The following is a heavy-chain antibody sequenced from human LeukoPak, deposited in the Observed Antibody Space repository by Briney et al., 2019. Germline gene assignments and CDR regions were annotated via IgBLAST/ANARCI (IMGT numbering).Heavy chain of an antibody. V-gene: IGHV4-38-2*02. CDR1: GYSISSDHY. CDR3: ARELSHGSGSYYPNWFDP. CDR2: IYHRGNT. J-gene: IGHJ5*02. D-gene: IGHD3-10*01. Sequence: SETLSLTCAVSGYSISSDHYWGWIRQPPGKGLEWIGSIYHRGNTYYNPSLKSRLTISVDTSKNRFSLKLSSVTAADTAVYYCARELSHGSGSYYPNWFDPWGQGTLVILSS.